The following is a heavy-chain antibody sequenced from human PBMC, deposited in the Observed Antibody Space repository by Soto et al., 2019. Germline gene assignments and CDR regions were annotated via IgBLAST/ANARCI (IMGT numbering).Heavy chain of an antibody. D-gene: IGHD3-22*01. J-gene: IGHJ3*02. V-gene: IGHV1-24*01. Sequence: GASVKVSCKVSGYTLTGLSMHWVRQAPGKGLEWMGGFDPEDGETIYAQKFQGRVTMTEDTSTDTAYMELSSLRSEDTAVYYCATDYYDSSGYYSRDRAFDIWGQGTMVTVSS. CDR3: ATDYYDSSGYYSRDRAFDI. CDR2: FDPEDGET. CDR1: GYTLTGLS.